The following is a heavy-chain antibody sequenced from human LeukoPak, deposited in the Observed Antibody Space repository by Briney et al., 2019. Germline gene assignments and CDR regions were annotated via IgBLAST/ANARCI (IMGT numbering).Heavy chain of an antibody. CDR3: ARLIEMATILY. D-gene: IGHD5-24*01. CDR1: GYSFTSYW. J-gene: IGHJ4*02. Sequence: PGESLRISCKGSGYSFTSYWIGWVRQMPGKSLEGMGIIYPGDSDTRYSPSFHGQVTISAETSISTAYLQWSSLKASDTAMYYCARLIEMATILYWGQGALVTVSS. V-gene: IGHV5-51*01. CDR2: IYPGDSDT.